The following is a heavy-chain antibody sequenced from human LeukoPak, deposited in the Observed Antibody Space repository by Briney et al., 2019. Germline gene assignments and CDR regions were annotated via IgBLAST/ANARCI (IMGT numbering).Heavy chain of an antibody. D-gene: IGHD2-21*02. CDR2: ISGSGGST. V-gene: IGHV3-23*01. CDR1: GFTFSSYA. CDR3: ARVVTAIPFDY. Sequence: GSPRLSCAASGFTFSSYAMSWVRQAPGKGLEWVSAISGSGGSTYYADSVKGRFTISRDNSKNTLYLQMNSLRAEDTAVYYCARVVTAIPFDYWGQGTLVTVSS. J-gene: IGHJ4*02.